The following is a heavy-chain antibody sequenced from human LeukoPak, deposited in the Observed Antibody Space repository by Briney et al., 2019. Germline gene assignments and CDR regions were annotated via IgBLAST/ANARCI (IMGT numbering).Heavy chain of an antibody. CDR1: GYTFTGYY. CDR2: INPNSGGT. V-gene: IGHV1-2*02. CDR3: ARDYDFWSGYTPIDC. Sequence: ASVKVSCKASGYTFTGYYMHWVRQAPGQGLEWMGWINPNSGGTNYAQKFQGRVTMTRDTSISTAYMELSRLRSDDTAVYYCARDYDFWSGYTPIDCWGKGTLVTVSS. J-gene: IGHJ4*02. D-gene: IGHD3-3*01.